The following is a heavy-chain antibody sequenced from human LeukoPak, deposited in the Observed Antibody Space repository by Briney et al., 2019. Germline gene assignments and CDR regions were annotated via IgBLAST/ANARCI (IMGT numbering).Heavy chain of an antibody. CDR2: ISWNSVSI. Sequence: GGSLRLSCAASGFTFDDYAMHWVRQAPGKGLEWVSGISWNSVSIGYADSVKGRFTISRDNAKNSLYLQMNSLRAEDTALYYCARGTLPTLYYYYMDVWGKGTTVTVSS. J-gene: IGHJ6*03. CDR1: GFTFDDYA. V-gene: IGHV3-9*01. CDR3: ARGTLPTLYYYYMDV.